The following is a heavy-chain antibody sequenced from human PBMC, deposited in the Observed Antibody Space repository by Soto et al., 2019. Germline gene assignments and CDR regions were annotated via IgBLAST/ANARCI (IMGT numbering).Heavy chain of an antibody. CDR2: ISSSGSTI. CDR1: GFTFSSYE. CDR3: ARGGKDFWSGYYFG. Sequence: EVQLVESGGGLVQPGGSLRLSCAASGFTFSSYEMNWVRQAPGKGLEWVSYISSSGSTIYYADSVKGRFTISRDNAKNSLYLQMNSLRAEDTAVYYCARGGKDFWSGYYFGWGQGTLVTVSS. J-gene: IGHJ4*02. D-gene: IGHD3-3*01. V-gene: IGHV3-48*03.